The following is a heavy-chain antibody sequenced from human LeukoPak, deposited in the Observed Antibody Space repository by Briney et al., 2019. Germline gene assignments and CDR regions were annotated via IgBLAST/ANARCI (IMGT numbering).Heavy chain of an antibody. CDR2: INPNSGGT. V-gene: IGHV1-2*02. J-gene: IGHJ5*02. D-gene: IGHD2-15*01. CDR3: ARGAEIVVVAATVIYNWFDP. Sequence: ASVKVSCKASVYTFTGYYMHWVRQAPGQGLEWMGWINPNSGGTNYAQKFQGRVTMTRDTSISTAYMELSRLRSDDTAVYYCARGAEIVVVAATVIYNWFDPWGQGTLVTVSS. CDR1: VYTFTGYY.